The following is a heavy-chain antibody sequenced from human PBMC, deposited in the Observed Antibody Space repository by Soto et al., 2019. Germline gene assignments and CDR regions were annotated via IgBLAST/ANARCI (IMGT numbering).Heavy chain of an antibody. CDR3: TTDRLSGPYSSSWYYYMDV. Sequence: EVQLVESGGGLVKPGGSLRLSCAASGFTFSNAWMSWVRQAPGKGLEWVGRIKSKTDGGTTDYAAPVKGRFTISRDGSKNTLYLQMNSLKTEDTAVYYCTTDRLSGPYSSSWYYYMDVWGKGTTVTVSS. D-gene: IGHD6-13*01. CDR2: IKSKTDGGTT. CDR1: GFTFSNAW. J-gene: IGHJ6*03. V-gene: IGHV3-15*01.